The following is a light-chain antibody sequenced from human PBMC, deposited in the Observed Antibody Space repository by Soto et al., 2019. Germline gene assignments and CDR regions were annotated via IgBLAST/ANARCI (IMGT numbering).Light chain of an antibody. V-gene: IGLV2-23*02. Sequence: QSVLTQPASVSGSPGQSITISCTGTSSDVGSYNLVSWYQQHPGKAPKVMIYEVSKRPSGVPNRFSGSKSGNTASLTISGLQAEDEAVYYCCSYAGSSTYVFGTGTKVTVL. CDR2: EVS. CDR1: SSDVGSYNL. J-gene: IGLJ1*01. CDR3: CSYAGSSTYV.